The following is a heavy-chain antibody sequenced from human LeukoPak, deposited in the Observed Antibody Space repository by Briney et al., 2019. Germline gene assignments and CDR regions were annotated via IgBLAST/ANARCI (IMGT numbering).Heavy chain of an antibody. CDR3: AQIRPSTYYHSSNSFDY. D-gene: IGHD3-22*01. CDR1: GGSISSNY. Sequence: SETLSLTCTLSGGSISSNYWTWIRQPPGKGLEWIGCIYNSGSTNYNPSLKSRVTISVDTSKNQFSLKLSSVTAADTAVYYCAQIRPSTYYHSSNSFDYWGQGTLVTVSS. CDR2: IYNSGST. V-gene: IGHV4-59*08. J-gene: IGHJ4*02.